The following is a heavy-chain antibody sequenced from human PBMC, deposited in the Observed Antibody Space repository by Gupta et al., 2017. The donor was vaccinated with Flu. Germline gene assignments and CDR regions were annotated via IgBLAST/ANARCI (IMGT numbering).Heavy chain of an antibody. D-gene: IGHD4-17*01. V-gene: IGHV3-9*01. CDR1: GFTFDDYA. CDR2: ISWNSGSI. J-gene: IGHJ4*02. Sequence: EVQLVESGGGLVQPGRSLRLSCAASGFTFDDYAMHWVRQAPGKGLEWVSGISWNSGSIGYADSVKGRFTISRDNAKNSLYLQMNSLRAEDTALYYCAKDPNGDYGDSTSPYFDYWGQGTLVTVSS. CDR3: AKDPNGDYGDSTSPYFDY.